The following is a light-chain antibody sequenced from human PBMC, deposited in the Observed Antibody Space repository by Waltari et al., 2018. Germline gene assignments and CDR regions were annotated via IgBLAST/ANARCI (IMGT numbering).Light chain of an antibody. CDR1: NIGSKS. CDR2: EDS. V-gene: IGLV3-21*03. Sequence: SYVLTQPPSVSVAPGKTARITCGGNNIGSKSVHWYQQKPGQAPVLVVYEDSDRPSGIPERFSGSNSGNTATLTISRVEAGDEADYYCQVWDSSSDHVVFGGGTKLTVL. CDR3: QVWDSSSDHVV. J-gene: IGLJ2*01.